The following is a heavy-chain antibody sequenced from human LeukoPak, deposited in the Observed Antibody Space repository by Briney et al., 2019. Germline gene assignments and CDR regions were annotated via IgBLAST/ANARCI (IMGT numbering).Heavy chain of an antibody. CDR3: ARVLRTSSWYADY. CDR1: GGSITSSQHW. J-gene: IGHJ4*02. Sequence: PSGTLSLACAVSGGSITSSQHWWSWARQPPGKGLEWIGEVYHSGTTNYKPSLKSRVTISVDTSKSQFSLKLSSVTAADTAVYYCARVLRTSSWYADYWGQGTLVTVSS. D-gene: IGHD6-13*01. CDR2: VYHSGTT. V-gene: IGHV4-4*02.